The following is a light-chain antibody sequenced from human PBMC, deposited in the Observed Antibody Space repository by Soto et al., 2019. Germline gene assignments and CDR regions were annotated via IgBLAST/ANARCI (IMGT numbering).Light chain of an antibody. CDR2: GAS. CDR1: QSVSSN. J-gene: IGKJ1*01. CDR3: QQYNNFPPT. Sequence: EIVMTQSPATLSVSPGERATLSCRASQSVSSNLAWYQQKPGQAPRLLIYGASTRATGIPARFSGSGSGTEFTLTISSLQSGDFAVYYCQQYNNFPPTFGRGTKVEIK. V-gene: IGKV3-15*01.